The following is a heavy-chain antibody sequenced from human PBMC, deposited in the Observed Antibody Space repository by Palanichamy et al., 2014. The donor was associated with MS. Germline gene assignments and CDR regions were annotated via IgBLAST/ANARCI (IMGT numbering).Heavy chain of an antibody. Sequence: QVQLVESGGGVVQPGRSLRLSCAASGSIFSRYGMHWVRQAPGKGLEWMALIWYDGSNKYSADSVKGRFIISRDSSKNTVFLQMNSLRVEDTAVYYCARETYDTSGYEAFDIWGQGTMVTVSP. CDR1: GSIFSRYG. CDR3: ARETYDTSGYEAFDI. D-gene: IGHD3-22*01. J-gene: IGHJ3*02. CDR2: IWYDGSNK. V-gene: IGHV3-33*01.